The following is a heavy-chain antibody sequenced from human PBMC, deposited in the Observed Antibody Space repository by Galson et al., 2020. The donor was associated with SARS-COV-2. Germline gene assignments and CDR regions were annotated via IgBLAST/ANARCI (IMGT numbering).Heavy chain of an antibody. CDR1: GFTFSSYW. CDR2: IKQDGSEK. D-gene: IGHD6-19*01. CDR3: ARDRDSSGWDPGAFDI. Sequence: GGSLRLSCAASGFTFSSYWMSWVRQAPGKGLEWVANIKQDGSEKYYVDSVKGRFTISRDNAKNSLYLQMNSLRAEDTAVYYCARDRDSSGWDPGAFDIWGQGTMVTVSS. J-gene: IGHJ3*02. V-gene: IGHV3-7*01.